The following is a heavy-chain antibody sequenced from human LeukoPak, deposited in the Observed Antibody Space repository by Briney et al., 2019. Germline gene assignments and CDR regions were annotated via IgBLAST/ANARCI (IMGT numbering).Heavy chain of an antibody. CDR3: ARHLESGKRRVQRRNWFDP. CDR2: INHSGST. D-gene: IGHD1-1*01. J-gene: IGHJ5*02. Sequence: SETLSLTCAVYGGSFSGYYWSWIRQPPGKGLEWIGEINHSGSTNYNPSLKSRVTISVDTSKNQFSLKLSSVTAADTAVYYCARHLESGKRRVQRRNWFDPWGQGTLVTVSS. V-gene: IGHV4-34*01. CDR1: GGSFSGYY.